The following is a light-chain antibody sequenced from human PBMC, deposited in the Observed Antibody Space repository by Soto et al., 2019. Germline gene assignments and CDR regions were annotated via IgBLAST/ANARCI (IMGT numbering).Light chain of an antibody. Sequence: QSALTQPPSASGSPGQSVTISCTGTSSDVGGYNYVSWYQQHPGKAPKLMIFEVIKRPSGVPDRFSGSKSGNTASLTVSGLQAEDVADYYCSSYAGSNNPHVIFGGGTKLTVL. CDR1: SSDVGGYNY. CDR3: SSYAGSNNPHVI. V-gene: IGLV2-8*01. CDR2: EVI. J-gene: IGLJ2*01.